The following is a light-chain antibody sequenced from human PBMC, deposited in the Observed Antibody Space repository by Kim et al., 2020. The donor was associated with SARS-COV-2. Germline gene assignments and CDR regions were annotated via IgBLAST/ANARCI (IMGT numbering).Light chain of an antibody. J-gene: IGLJ2*01. CDR2: RNN. CDR3: AAWDDSLSVV. V-gene: IGLV1-47*01. Sequence: PGQRVTISCSGSSSNIGSNYVYWYQQLPVTAPKLLIYRNNQRPSGVPDRFSGSKSGTSASLAISGLRSEDEADYYCAAWDDSLSVVFGGGTQLTV. CDR1: SSNIGSNY.